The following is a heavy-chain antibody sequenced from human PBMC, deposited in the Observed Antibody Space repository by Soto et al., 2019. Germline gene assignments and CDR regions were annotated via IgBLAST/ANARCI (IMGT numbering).Heavy chain of an antibody. J-gene: IGHJ4*02. CDR3: AGGPAFVVGYY. CDR1: EYTFTTYA. D-gene: IGHD2-2*01. V-gene: IGHV1-3*01. CDR2: INADNGNT. Sequence: QVQLVQSGAEVKEPGASVKVSCKASEYTFTTYAMHWVRQAPGQRLEWMGWINADNGNTKYSQKFQDRVTSNRDTTPSTAYIELSSLKYEDKAVYYCAGGPAFVVGYYWGQGTLVTVSS.